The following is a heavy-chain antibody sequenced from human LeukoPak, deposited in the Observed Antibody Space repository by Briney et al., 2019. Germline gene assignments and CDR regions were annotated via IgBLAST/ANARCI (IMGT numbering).Heavy chain of an antibody. V-gene: IGHV3-23*01. J-gene: IGHJ5*02. CDR2: ISGSGGST. D-gene: IGHD6-19*01. CDR1: GFTFSSYA. Sequence: GGSLRLSCAASGFTFSSYAMSWVRQAPGKGLEWVSAISGSGGSTYYADSVKGRFTISRDNSKNTVYLQINSLRAEDTAVYYCAKVGEASSGWYTGWFDPWGQGTLVTVSS. CDR3: AKVGEASSGWYTGWFDP.